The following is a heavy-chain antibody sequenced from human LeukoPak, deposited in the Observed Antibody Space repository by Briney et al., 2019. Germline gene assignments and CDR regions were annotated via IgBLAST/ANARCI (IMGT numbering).Heavy chain of an antibody. D-gene: IGHD2-15*01. CDR2: INSDGSST. V-gene: IGHV3-74*01. J-gene: IGHJ4*02. CDR1: GFTFSSYW. Sequence: PGGSLRLSCAASGFTFSSYWMHWVRQAPGKGLVWVSRINSDGSSTSYADSVKGRFTISRDNAKNSLYLQMNSLRAEDTALYYCARDQGGYSRDFWGQGTLVTVSS. CDR3: ARDQGGYSRDF.